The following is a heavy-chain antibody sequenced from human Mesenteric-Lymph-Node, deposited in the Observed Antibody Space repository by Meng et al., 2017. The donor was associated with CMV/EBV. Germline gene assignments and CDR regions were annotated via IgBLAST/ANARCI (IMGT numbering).Heavy chain of an antibody. CDR2: IDCNEDGST. J-gene: IGHJ6*02. V-gene: IGHV3-43*01. Sequence: GESLKISCAASGFTLDDYTMHWVRQAPGKGLEWVSLIDCNEDGSTYYSDSARGRFIISRDSSKNSLYLQMNSLRPEDSALYFCAKDVTHFDFWSGSVGMDVWGQGTAVTVSS. CDR3: AKDVTHFDFWSGSVGMDV. CDR1: GFTLDDYT. D-gene: IGHD3-3*01.